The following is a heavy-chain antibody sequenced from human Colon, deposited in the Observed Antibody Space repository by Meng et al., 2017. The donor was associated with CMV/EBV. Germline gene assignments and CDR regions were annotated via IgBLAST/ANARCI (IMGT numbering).Heavy chain of an antibody. CDR1: DFIFPSCA. J-gene: IGHJ5*02. CDR3: AKPYGSGSSRWFDP. Sequence: GGSLRLSCAAPDFIFPSCAMNCVREAPGKGLAWVSSFSGDETTTYYADSVKGRFSISRDHAKHLTSLRAEDTAVYYCAKPYGSGSSRWFDPWGQGTLVTVSS. V-gene: IGHV3-23*01. D-gene: IGHD3-10*01. CDR2: FSGDETTT.